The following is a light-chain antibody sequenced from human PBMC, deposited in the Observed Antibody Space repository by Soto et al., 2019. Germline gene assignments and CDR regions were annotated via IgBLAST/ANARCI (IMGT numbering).Light chain of an antibody. J-gene: IGLJ1*01. CDR3: ISYTGSSTSYV. Sequence: QSVLTQPASVSGSPGQSMTISCRGTSSDVGSYSHVAWYQQFPGKTPKLIIYEVTYRPSGVSHRFSASKSGNTASLTISGLQAGDEADYYCISYTGSSTSYVFGTGTKVTVL. V-gene: IGLV2-14*01. CDR2: EVT. CDR1: SSDVGSYSH.